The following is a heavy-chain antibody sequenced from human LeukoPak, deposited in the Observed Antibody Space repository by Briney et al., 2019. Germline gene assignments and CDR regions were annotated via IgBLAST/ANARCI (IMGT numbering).Heavy chain of an antibody. V-gene: IGHV3-33*06. CDR3: AKERSDYDFWSGYYSRYFDY. CDR2: IWYDGSNK. J-gene: IGHJ4*02. CDR1: GLTFSSYG. D-gene: IGHD3-3*01. Sequence: GGSLRLSCAASGLTFSSYGMHWVRQAPGKGLEWVAVIWYDGSNKYYADSVEGRFTISRDNSKNTLYLQMNSLRAEDTAVYYCAKERSDYDFWSGYYSRYFDYWGQGTLVTVSS.